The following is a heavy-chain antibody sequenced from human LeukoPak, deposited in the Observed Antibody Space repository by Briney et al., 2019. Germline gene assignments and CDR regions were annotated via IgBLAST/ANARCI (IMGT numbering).Heavy chain of an antibody. D-gene: IGHD6-19*01. CDR3: ASPIAVAGPYYFDY. Sequence: GGSLRLSCAASGFTFSSYWMHWVRQAPGKGLVWVSRINSDGSSTNYADSVKGRFTISRDNAKNTLYLQIHSLRAEDTAVYYCASPIAVAGPYYFDYWGQGTLVTVSS. J-gene: IGHJ4*02. V-gene: IGHV3-74*01. CDR1: GFTFSSYW. CDR2: INSDGSST.